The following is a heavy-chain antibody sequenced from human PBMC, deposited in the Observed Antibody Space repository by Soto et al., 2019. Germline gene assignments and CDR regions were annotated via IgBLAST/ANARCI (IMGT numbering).Heavy chain of an antibody. Sequence: QGQLVESGGGVVRPGRSLRLSCEATGFSFNTHGMHWVRQAPGKGLEWVAVIVNDGSEQAYSDSVKGRFTILRDNSKNTLYLQMNNVRAEDTAVYYCARDDNYDDNGLDLWGQGILVTVSS. J-gene: IGHJ5*02. CDR3: ARDDNYDDNGLDL. V-gene: IGHV3-33*01. CDR1: GFSFNTHG. CDR2: IVNDGSEQ. D-gene: IGHD4-17*01.